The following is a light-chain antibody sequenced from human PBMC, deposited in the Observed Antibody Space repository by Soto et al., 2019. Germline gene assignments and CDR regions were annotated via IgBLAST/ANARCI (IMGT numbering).Light chain of an antibody. J-gene: IGKJ5*01. CDR2: GAS. CDR1: QSVSSSY. Sequence: EIVLTQSPGTLSLSPGERATLSCSSSQSVSSSYLAWYQQKPGQAPRLLIYGASSRATGIPDRSRGSGVGTDFTRPSRRLEPDDFAVYYCQQYGISPGTFGQGTQLEI. CDR3: QQYGISPGT. V-gene: IGKV3-20*01.